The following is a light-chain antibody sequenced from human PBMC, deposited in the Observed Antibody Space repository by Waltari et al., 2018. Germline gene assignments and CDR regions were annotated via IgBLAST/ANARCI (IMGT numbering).Light chain of an antibody. CDR1: QRVTSGY. J-gene: IGKJ1*01. CDR2: TAS. CDR3: QYYGSAPRT. Sequence: EIVLTQSPGTLSLSPVERATLSCRASQRVTSGYIAWYQHKPGQAPRLLIYTASTRATGIPDRFSGSGSGTDFLLTINGLEPEDFAVYYCQYYGSAPRTFGQGTKVEIK. V-gene: IGKV3-20*01.